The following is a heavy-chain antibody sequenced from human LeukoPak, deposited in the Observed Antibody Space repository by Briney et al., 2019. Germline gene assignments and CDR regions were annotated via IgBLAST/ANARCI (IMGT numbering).Heavy chain of an antibody. CDR3: ARAAGGNYRWRWFDP. CDR1: GGSISTYY. Sequence: SETLSLTCTVSGGSISTYYWTWIRQPPGKGLEWIGYIHYSGSTNYNPSLKRRVTISVDTSKNQFSLKLSSVTAADTAVYYCARAAGGNYRWRWFDPWGQGTLVTVSS. D-gene: IGHD4-23*01. J-gene: IGHJ5*02. CDR2: IHYSGST. V-gene: IGHV4-59*12.